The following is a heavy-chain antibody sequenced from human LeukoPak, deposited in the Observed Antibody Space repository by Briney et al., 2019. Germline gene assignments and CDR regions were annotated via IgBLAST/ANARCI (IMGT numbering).Heavy chain of an antibody. CDR1: GGTFSSYA. CDR3: ARASGYDILTGYYSLLFDY. Sequence: SVKVSCKASGGTFSSYAISWVRQAPGQGLEWMGGIIPIFGAANYAQKFQGRVTITADESTSTAYMELSSLRSGDTAVYYCARASGYDILTGYYSLLFDYWGQGTLVTVSS. J-gene: IGHJ4*02. CDR2: IIPIFGAA. V-gene: IGHV1-69*13. D-gene: IGHD3-9*01.